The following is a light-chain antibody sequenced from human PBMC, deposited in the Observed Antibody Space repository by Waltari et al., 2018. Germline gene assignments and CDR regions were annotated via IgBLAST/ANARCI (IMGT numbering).Light chain of an antibody. J-gene: IGKJ4*01. CDR1: QGISSY. CDR2: AAS. V-gene: IGKV1-9*01. Sequence: DIQLTQSPSFLSSSVGDRVPITCRASQGISSYLAWYQQKPGEAPKLLIYAASTLQSGVPSRFSGSGSGTEFTLTISSRQPEDFATYYCQQLNSYPLTFGGGTKVEIK. CDR3: QQLNSYPLT.